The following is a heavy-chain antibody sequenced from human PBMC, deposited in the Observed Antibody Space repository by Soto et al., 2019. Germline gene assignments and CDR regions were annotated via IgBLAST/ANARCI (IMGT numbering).Heavy chain of an antibody. V-gene: IGHV5-51*01. D-gene: IGHD2-15*01. CDR2: IYPGDSDT. J-gene: IGHJ1*01. CDR3: ARRGIHCSGGRCYAAEYFQN. Sequence: PXESLKISYEGSVYSFTSYLVVWVRQMPGKGLEWMGIIYPGDSDTRYSPSFQGQVTISADKSISTAYLQWSSLKASDTAMYYCARRGIHCSGGRCYAAEYFQNWGQGTLVTVSS. CDR1: VYSFTSYL.